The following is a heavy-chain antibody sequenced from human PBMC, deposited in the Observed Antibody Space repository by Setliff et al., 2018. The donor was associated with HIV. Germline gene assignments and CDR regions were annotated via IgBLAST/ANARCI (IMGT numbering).Heavy chain of an antibody. V-gene: IGHV1-18*01. CDR2: ISDYNSNT. Sequence: GASVKVSCKASGYTFTSHDINWVRQAPGQGLEWMGWISDYNSNTEYAQKFQGRVTMTKDTSTSTAYMELRSLRPDDTAVYFCARRADWFDLWGQGTLVTVSS. J-gene: IGHJ5*02. CDR3: ARRADWFDL. CDR1: GYTFTSHD.